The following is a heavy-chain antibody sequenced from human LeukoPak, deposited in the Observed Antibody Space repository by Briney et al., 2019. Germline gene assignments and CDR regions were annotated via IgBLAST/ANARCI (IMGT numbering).Heavy chain of an antibody. J-gene: IGHJ4*02. CDR2: IYTIGST. CDR3: ARTVVVTAIHYFDY. Sequence: PSETLSLTCTVSGDSVSSYYWSWIRQPPGKGLEWIGYIYTIGSTNYNPSLESRVTISVDTSKNHFSLKLSSVTAADTAVYYCARTVVVTAIHYFDYWGQGTLVTVSS. V-gene: IGHV4-4*09. D-gene: IGHD2-21*02. CDR1: GDSVSSYY.